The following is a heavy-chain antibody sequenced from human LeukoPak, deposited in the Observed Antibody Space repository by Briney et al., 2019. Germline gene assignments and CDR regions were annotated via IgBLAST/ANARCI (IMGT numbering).Heavy chain of an antibody. D-gene: IGHD2-15*01. J-gene: IGHJ4*02. CDR3: ARDNEYCTGGTCRLDY. Sequence: GGSLRLSCASSGFTFSFYWMHWVRQAPGKGLVWVSRINNDGRSTSYAGSVKGRFTISRDNAKNTLYLQMNSLRAEDTAVYYCARDNEYCTGGTCRLDYWGQGALVTVSS. CDR1: GFTFSFYW. CDR2: INNDGRST. V-gene: IGHV3-74*01.